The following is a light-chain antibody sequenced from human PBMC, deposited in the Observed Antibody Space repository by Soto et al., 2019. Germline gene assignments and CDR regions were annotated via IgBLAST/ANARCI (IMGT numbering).Light chain of an antibody. Sequence: TQSPSSLSASLGDRVTITCRASQTINNYLHWYQQRPGKAPKLLIYSASSLQTGVPPRFSGSGSGTHFTLTISSLQPEDFATYYCQQSSSTPHTFGQGTIVEIK. V-gene: IGKV1-39*01. CDR3: QQSSSTPHT. CDR2: SAS. J-gene: IGKJ2*01. CDR1: QTINNY.